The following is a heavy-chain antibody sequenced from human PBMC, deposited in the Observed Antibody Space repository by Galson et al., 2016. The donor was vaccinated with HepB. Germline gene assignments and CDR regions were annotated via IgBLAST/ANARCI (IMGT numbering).Heavy chain of an antibody. J-gene: IGHJ6*02. CDR2: IGGSGDNT. Sequence: SLRLSCAASGLNFSSSAMSWVRQAPGKGLEWVSTIGGSGDNTFYADSVKGRFTISRDSSNNMLYLQMNSLRAEDTAIYYCAKDHGIQYYGSGSCYKFLDGMDVWGQGTTVTGSS. CDR3: AKDHGIQYYGSGSCYKFLDGMDV. V-gene: IGHV3-23*01. D-gene: IGHD3-10*01. CDR1: GLNFSSSA.